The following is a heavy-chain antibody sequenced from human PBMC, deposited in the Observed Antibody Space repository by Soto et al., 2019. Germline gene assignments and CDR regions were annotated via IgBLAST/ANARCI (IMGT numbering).Heavy chain of an antibody. CDR1: GGSFSGYY. V-gene: IGHV4-34*01. Sequence: SETLSLTCAVYGGSFSGYYWSWIRQPPGKGLEWIGEINHSGSTNYNPSLKSRVTISVDTSKNQFSLKLSSVTAADTAVYYCARAWFQLVRGRYYYYMDVWGKGTTVTVSS. CDR2: INHSGST. J-gene: IGHJ6*03. CDR3: ARAWFQLVRGRYYYYMDV. D-gene: IGHD3-10*01.